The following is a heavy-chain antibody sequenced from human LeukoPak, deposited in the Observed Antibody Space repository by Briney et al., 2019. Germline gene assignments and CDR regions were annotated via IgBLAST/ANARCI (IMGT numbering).Heavy chain of an antibody. CDR2: IYYSGST. D-gene: IGHD3-10*01. Sequence: PSETLSLTCTVSSGSISNYYWSWIRRPPGKGLEWIGYIYYSGSTNYKPSLKSRVSISLDTSKNQFSLRLSSVTAADTAVYYCARGVRHYDSGTYYMGYFDFWGPGTLVTVSS. J-gene: IGHJ4*02. CDR1: SGSISNYY. CDR3: ARGVRHYDSGTYYMGYFDF. V-gene: IGHV4-59*01.